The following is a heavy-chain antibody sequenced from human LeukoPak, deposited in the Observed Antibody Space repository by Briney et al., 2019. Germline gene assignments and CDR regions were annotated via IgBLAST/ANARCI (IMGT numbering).Heavy chain of an antibody. Sequence: SETLSLTCTVSGYSISSGYYWGWIRQPPGKGLEWIGSIYHSGSTYYNPSLKSRVTISVDTSKNQFSLKLSSVTAADTAVYYCARVGGNYYDSSGYYTMPLDYWGQGTLVTVSS. CDR3: ARVGGNYYDSSGYYTMPLDY. V-gene: IGHV4-38-2*02. D-gene: IGHD3-22*01. J-gene: IGHJ4*02. CDR1: GYSISSGYY. CDR2: IYHSGST.